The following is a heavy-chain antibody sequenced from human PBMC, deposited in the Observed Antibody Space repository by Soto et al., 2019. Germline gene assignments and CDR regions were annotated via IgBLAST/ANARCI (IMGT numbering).Heavy chain of an antibody. Sequence: ASVKVSCKTSGYTFFAYGLAWLRQAPGQRPEWMGWVIVNDERTNYAHNFQGRVTMTTDRSTTTTYMELRSLTSDDTAVYYCARELNTDSSAFYSFAYWGQGTLVTVSS. V-gene: IGHV1-18*01. CDR1: GYTFFAYG. CDR3: ARELNTDSSAFYSFAY. CDR2: VIVNDERT. D-gene: IGHD3-22*01. J-gene: IGHJ4*02.